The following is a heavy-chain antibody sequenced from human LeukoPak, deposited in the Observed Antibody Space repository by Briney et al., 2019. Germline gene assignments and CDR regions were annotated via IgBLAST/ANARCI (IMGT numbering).Heavy chain of an antibody. CDR1: GFTFSSYW. CDR3: ARDPMAQWLLDY. J-gene: IGHJ4*02. V-gene: IGHV3-30-3*01. CDR2: ISYDGSNK. Sequence: GGSLRLSCAASGFTFSSYWMSWVRQAPGKGLEWVAVISYDGSNKYYADSVKGRFTISRDNSKNTLFLQMNSLRAEDTAVYYCARDPMAQWLLDYWGQGTLVTVSS. D-gene: IGHD3-22*01.